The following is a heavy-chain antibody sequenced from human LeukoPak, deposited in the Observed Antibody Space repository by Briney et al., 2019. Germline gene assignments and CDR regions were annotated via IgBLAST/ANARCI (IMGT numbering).Heavy chain of an antibody. CDR1: GFTFSSYG. D-gene: IGHD3-22*01. CDR3: AKETYSSEIFDY. Sequence: GALRLSCAASGFTFSSYGMHWVRQAPGKGLEWVAVISYDGSNKYYADSVKGRFTISRDNSKNTLYLQMNSLRAEDTAVYYCAKETYSSEIFDYWGQGTLVTVSP. J-gene: IGHJ4*02. V-gene: IGHV3-30*18. CDR2: ISYDGSNK.